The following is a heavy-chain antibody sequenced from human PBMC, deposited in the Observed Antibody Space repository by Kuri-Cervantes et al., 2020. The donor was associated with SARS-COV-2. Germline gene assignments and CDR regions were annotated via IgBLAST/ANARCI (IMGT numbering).Heavy chain of an antibody. J-gene: IGHJ4*02. D-gene: IGHD2-15*01. V-gene: IGHV4-34*01. CDR1: GGSFSGYY. CDR2: INHSGST. CDR3: ARGGGVCSGGSCSPPFDY. Sequence: ESLKISCAVYGGSFSGYYWSWIRQPPGKGLEWTGEINHSGSTNYNPSLKSRVTISVDTSKNQFSLKLSSVTAADTAVHYCARGGGVCSGGSCSPPFDYWGQGTLVTVSS.